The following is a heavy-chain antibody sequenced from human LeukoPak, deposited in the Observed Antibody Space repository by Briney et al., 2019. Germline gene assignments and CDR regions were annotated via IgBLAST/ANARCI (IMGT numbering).Heavy chain of an antibody. CDR3: ARHPLTPYGMDV. CDR1: GRSISSSSYY. CDR2: IYYSGST. Sequence: SETLSLTCTVSGRSISSSSYYWGWIRQPPGKGLEWIGSIYYSGSTYYNPSLKSRLPISVDTSKNQFSLKLSSVTAADTAVYYCARHPLTPYGMDVWGQGTTVTVSS. V-gene: IGHV4-39*01. J-gene: IGHJ6*02.